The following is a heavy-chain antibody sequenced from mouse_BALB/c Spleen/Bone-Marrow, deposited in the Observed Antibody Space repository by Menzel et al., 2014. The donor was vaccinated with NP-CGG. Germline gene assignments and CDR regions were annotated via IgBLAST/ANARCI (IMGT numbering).Heavy chain of an antibody. CDR3: ARRAGAC. D-gene: IGHD3-1*01. CDR2: ISNGGGST. V-gene: IGHV5-12-2*01. CDR1: GFTFSSYT. J-gene: IGHJ3*01. Sequence: EVKLEESGGGLVQPGGSLKLSCAASGFTFSSYTMSWVRQTPEKRLEWVAYISNGGGSTYYPDTVKGRFTISRDNAKNTLYLQMSSLKSEDTAMYYCARRAGACWGQGTLVTVSA.